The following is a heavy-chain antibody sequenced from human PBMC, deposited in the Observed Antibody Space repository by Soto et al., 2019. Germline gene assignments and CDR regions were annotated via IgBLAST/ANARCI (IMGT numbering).Heavy chain of an antibody. J-gene: IGHJ5*02. CDR2: ISGSGGST. Sequence: PVGSHRLCWGAFGCTCGGYGMSCVRKAPGKGLEWVSAISGSGGSTYYADSLKGRFTISRDNSKNTLYLQMNILRAEDTIVYYCARPNCSPELLSGPWGQGTLVTVSS. CDR1: GCTCGGYG. CDR3: ARPNCSPELLSGP. V-gene: IGHV3-23*01. D-gene: IGHD3-10*01.